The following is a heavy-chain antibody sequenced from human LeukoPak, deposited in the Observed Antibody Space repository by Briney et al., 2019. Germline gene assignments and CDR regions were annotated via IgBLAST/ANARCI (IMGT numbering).Heavy chain of an antibody. V-gene: IGHV3-48*01. CDR1: GFTFSSYS. J-gene: IGHJ4*02. CDR3: ARGTWYRAYYFDY. Sequence: PGGSLRLSCAASGFTFSSYSMNWVRQAPGKGLEWVSYISSSSSTIYYADSVKGRFTISRDNAKNSLYLQMNSLRAEDTAVYYCARGTWYRAYYFDYWGQGTLVTVSS. CDR2: ISSSSSTI. D-gene: IGHD6-13*01.